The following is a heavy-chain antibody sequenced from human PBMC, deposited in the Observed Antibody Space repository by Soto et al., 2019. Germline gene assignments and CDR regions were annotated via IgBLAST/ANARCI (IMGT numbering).Heavy chain of an antibody. D-gene: IGHD2-15*01. Sequence: EVQLLESGGGLVQPGGSLRLSCAASGFTFSSYAMSWVRQAPGKGLEWVSAISGSGGSTYYADSVKGRFTISRDNSKNTLYLQMNSLRAEDTAVYYCAKLPLTLVVVAPYWCFDLWGRGTLVTVSS. CDR1: GFTFSSYA. V-gene: IGHV3-23*01. CDR2: ISGSGGST. CDR3: AKLPLTLVVVAPYWCFDL. J-gene: IGHJ2*01.